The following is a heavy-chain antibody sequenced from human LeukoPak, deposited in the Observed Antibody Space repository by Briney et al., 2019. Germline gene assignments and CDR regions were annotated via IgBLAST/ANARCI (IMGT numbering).Heavy chain of an antibody. J-gene: IGHJ6*03. CDR3: AKETTYGGANYYYYMDV. V-gene: IGHV3-23*01. CDR2: ISGSGADT. Sequence: GGSLRLSCAASGFTFSTYAMSWVRQAPGRGLDWVSAISGSGADTYFADSVKGRFTISRDNSKNTLYLQMNSLRAEDTAVYFCAKETTYGGANYYYYMDVWGKGTTVTVSS. CDR1: GFTFSTYA. D-gene: IGHD1/OR15-1a*01.